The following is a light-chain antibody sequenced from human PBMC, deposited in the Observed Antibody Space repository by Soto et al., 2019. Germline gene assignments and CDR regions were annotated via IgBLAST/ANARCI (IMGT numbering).Light chain of an antibody. V-gene: IGKV2-29*03. CDR3: MQAIDIPWT. Sequence: ILMTQTPLSLSIIPGQTASISCKSSQSLLHSDGKTYFYWYVQKAGQAPQPLIYEVSNRFSGVPERFSGSGSRIDFTLKISRVEADDVGIYYCMQAIDIPWTYGQGTKVEIK. CDR1: QSLLHSDGKTY. J-gene: IGKJ1*01. CDR2: EVS.